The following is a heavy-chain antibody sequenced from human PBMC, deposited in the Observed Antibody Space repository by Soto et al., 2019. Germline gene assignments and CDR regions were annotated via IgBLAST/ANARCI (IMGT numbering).Heavy chain of an antibody. D-gene: IGHD1-26*01. CDR2: IIPIFGTA. CDR3: ASTPGEVGAIHKWFDP. CDR1: GGTFSSYA. J-gene: IGHJ5*02. Sequence: QVQLVQSGAEVKKPGSSVKVSCKASGGTFSSYAISWVRQAPGQGLEWMGGIIPIFGTANYAQKFQGRVTITADESTSTAYMELSRLRSEDTAGYYCASTPGEVGAIHKWFDPWGQGTLVTVSS. V-gene: IGHV1-69*01.